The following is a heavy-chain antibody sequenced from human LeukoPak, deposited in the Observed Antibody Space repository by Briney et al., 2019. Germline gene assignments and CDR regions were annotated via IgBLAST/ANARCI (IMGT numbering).Heavy chain of an antibody. J-gene: IGHJ3*02. CDR1: GFTFTSSA. CDR3: ARDQGIGDDSDI. Sequence: SVKVSCKASGFTFTSSAMQWVRQAPGQGLEWMGRINVILDTANYAQKLQGRVTITADISTSTSYMELSSLRSEDTAVYYCARDQGIGDDSDIWGHGTMVTVSS. CDR2: INVILDTA. V-gene: IGHV1-69*04.